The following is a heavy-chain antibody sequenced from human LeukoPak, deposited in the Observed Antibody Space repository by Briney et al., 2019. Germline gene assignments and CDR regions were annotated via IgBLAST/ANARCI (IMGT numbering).Heavy chain of an antibody. CDR3: AREYSSGYYMLFDY. CDR1: GYTLTELS. J-gene: IGHJ4*02. Sequence: ASVKVSCKVSGYTLTELSMHWVRQAPGKGLEWMGGFDPEDGETIYAQKFQGRVTMTRDTSTSTVYMELSSLKSEDTAVYYCAREYSSGYYMLFDYWGQGTLVTVSS. CDR2: FDPEDGET. D-gene: IGHD3-22*01. V-gene: IGHV1-24*01.